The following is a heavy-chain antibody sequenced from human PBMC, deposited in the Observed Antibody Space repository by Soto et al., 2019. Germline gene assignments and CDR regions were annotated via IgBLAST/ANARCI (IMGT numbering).Heavy chain of an antibody. CDR1: GGSISSGGYY. CDR3: ARGRTTVDDFDY. Sequence: PSETLSLTCTVSGGSISSGGYYWSWIRQHPGKGLEWIGYIYYSGSTYYNPSLKSRVTISVDTSKNQFSLKLSSVTAADTAVYYCARGRTTVDDFDYWGQGTLVTVSS. D-gene: IGHD4-17*01. J-gene: IGHJ4*02. V-gene: IGHV4-31*03. CDR2: IYYSGST.